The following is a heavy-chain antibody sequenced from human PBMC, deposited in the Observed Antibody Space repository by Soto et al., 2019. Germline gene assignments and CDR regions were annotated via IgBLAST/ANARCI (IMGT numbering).Heavy chain of an antibody. J-gene: IGHJ4*02. D-gene: IGHD1-1*01. CDR2: INSDGSST. Sequence: EVQLVESGGGLVQPGGSLRLSCATSGFTFSSYWMHWVHQAPGKGLEWVSRINSDGSSTNYADFVKGRCTISTDNARNTVYLQMNSLRVEDTAVYFCARGGGTGIYDYWGQGTLVTVSS. V-gene: IGHV3-74*01. CDR3: ARGGGTGIYDY. CDR1: GFTFSSYW.